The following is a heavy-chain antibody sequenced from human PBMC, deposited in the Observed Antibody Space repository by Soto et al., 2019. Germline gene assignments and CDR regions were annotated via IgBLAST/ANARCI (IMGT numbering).Heavy chain of an antibody. Sequence: QVQLVQSGGEVKRPGASVKVSCKTSGYTFSNYGITWVRQAPGQPLEWLGWISLYSDGTNYAQKFEGRVSMTTGASTTTAYMELRGLRSDDTAVYYCARVVPGAEAWFGPWGEGTLVTVSS. D-gene: IGHD2-2*01. CDR1: GYTFSNYG. CDR2: ISLYSDGT. J-gene: IGHJ5*02. V-gene: IGHV1-18*01. CDR3: ARVVPGAEAWFGP.